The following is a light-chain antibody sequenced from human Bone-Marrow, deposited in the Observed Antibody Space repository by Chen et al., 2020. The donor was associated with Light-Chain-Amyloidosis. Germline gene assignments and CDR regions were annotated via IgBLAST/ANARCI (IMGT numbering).Light chain of an antibody. V-gene: IGKV3-11*01. CDR1: QSVSSY. Sequence: EIVLTQSPATLSLSPGERATLSCRASQSVSSYLAWYQQKTGKAPRLLIYDASNRATGIPARFSGSGSGTDFTLTISSLEPEDFAVYYCQQRSNFGQGTRLEIK. J-gene: IGKJ5*01. CDR3: QQRSN. CDR2: DAS.